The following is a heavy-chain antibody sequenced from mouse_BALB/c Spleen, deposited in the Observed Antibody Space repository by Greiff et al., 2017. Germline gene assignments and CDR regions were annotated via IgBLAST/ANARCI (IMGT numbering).Heavy chain of an antibody. CDR1: GYSFTSYW. D-gene: IGHD1-2*01. V-gene: IGHV1-74*01. CDR3: GKTTAPSDWYVDV. CDR2: IHPSDSDT. Sequence: QVQLQQPGAELVRPGASVKLSCKASGYSFTSYWMNWVKQRPGQGLEWIGMIHPSDSDTRLNQKFKDKATLTVDKSSSTAYMQLSSPTSEDAAVYYCGKTTAPSDWYVDVWGAGTTVTVSS. J-gene: IGHJ1*01.